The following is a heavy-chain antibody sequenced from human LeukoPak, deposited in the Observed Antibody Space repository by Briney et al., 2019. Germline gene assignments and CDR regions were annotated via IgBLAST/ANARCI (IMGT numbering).Heavy chain of an antibody. CDR1: GYRFTNYW. D-gene: IGHD3-22*01. J-gene: IGHJ3*02. Sequence: GESLKISCKGSGYRFTNYWIGWVRQMPGKGLEWMGIIYPGDSDTRYSPSFQGQVTISADKSISTAYLQWSSLKASDTAMYYCATALYYYDSSGYYLDAFDIWGQGTMVTVSS. CDR3: ATALYYYDSSGYYLDAFDI. CDR2: IYPGDSDT. V-gene: IGHV5-51*01.